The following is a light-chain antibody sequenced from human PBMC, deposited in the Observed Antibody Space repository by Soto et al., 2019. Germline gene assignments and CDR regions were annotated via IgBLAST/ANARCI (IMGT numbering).Light chain of an antibody. J-gene: IGLJ3*02. V-gene: IGLV7-46*01. Sequence: QAVGTQEPSLIVSPGGTVTLTCDSSTGAVTSGHYPYWFQQKPGQAPRTLIFDTSHKHSWTPARFSGSLLGGKAALTLSGAQPEDEADYYCLLWYNGARVFGGGTQLTVL. CDR1: TGAVTSGHY. CDR3: LLWYNGARV. CDR2: DTS.